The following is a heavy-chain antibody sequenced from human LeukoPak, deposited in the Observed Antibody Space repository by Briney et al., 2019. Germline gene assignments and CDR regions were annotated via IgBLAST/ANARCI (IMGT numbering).Heavy chain of an antibody. CDR1: GGSFSGYY. CDR3: ARLPSYYYGSGSYFDY. J-gene: IGHJ4*02. V-gene: IGHV4-34*01. D-gene: IGHD3-10*01. CDR2: INHSGST. Sequence: YPSETLSLTCAVYGGSFSGYYWSWIRQPPGKGLEWIGEINHSGSTNYNPSLKSRVTISVDTSKNQFSLKLSSVTAADTAVYYCARLPSYYYGSGSYFDYWGQGTLVTVSS.